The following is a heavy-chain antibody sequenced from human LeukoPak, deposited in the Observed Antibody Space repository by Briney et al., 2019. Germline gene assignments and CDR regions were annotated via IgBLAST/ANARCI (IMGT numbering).Heavy chain of an antibody. CDR2: ISSSSSYI. CDR1: GFTFSSYS. Sequence: GGSLRLSCAASGFTFSSYSMNWVRQAPGKGLEWVSSISSSSSYIYYADSVKGRFTTSRDNAKNSLYLQMNSLRAEDTAVYYCAKDQEAFDYYYYYYMDVWGKGTTVTVSS. CDR3: AKDQEAFDYYYYYYMDV. V-gene: IGHV3-21*01. J-gene: IGHJ6*03. D-gene: IGHD2/OR15-2a*01.